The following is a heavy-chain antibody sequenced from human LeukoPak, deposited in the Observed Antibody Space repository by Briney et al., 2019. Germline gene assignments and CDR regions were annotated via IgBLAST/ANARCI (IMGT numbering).Heavy chain of an antibody. D-gene: IGHD6-6*01. J-gene: IGHJ4*02. CDR3: ARHDAGIAARPFDN. CDR1: GGSISTYY. V-gene: IGHV4-4*09. Sequence: SETLSLTCTVSGGSISTYYWSWIRRPPGKVLEWIAYIHASGPTNYNPSLKSRITISVYTSKNQFSLKLSSVTAADPAVYYCARHDAGIAARPFDNWGQGTLVTVSS. CDR2: IHASGPT.